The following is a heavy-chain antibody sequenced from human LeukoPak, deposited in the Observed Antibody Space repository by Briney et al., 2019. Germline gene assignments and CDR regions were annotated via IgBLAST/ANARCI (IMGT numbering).Heavy chain of an antibody. Sequence: GGSLRLSCAASGFTFDEYAMHWVRQAPGKGLEWVSLISGDGGSTFYADSVKGRFTISRDNSKNSLYLQMNSLRIEDTALYYWAKDKGKYYGSGSLGWFDPWGQGTLVTVSS. CDR1: GFTFDEYA. CDR3: AKDKGKYYGSGSLGWFDP. D-gene: IGHD3-10*01. V-gene: IGHV3-43*02. CDR2: ISGDGGST. J-gene: IGHJ5*02.